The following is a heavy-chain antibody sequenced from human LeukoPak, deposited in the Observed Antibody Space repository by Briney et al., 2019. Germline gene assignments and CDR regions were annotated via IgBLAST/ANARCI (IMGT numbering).Heavy chain of an antibody. V-gene: IGHV1-24*01. CDR2: FDPGDGET. Sequence: ASVTVSCKVSGYTLTELSMHWVRQAPGKGLEWMGGFDPGDGETIYAQKFQGRVTMTEDTSTDTAYMELSSLRSEDTAVYYWATDLRCSSTSCYTWSWDYWGQGTLVTVSS. D-gene: IGHD2-2*02. J-gene: IGHJ4*02. CDR1: GYTLTELS. CDR3: ATDLRCSSTSCYTWSWDY.